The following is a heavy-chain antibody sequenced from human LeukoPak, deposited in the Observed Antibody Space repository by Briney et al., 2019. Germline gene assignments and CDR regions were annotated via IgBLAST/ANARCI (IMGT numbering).Heavy chain of an antibody. D-gene: IGHD6-19*01. V-gene: IGHV4-31*03. J-gene: IGHJ3*02. CDR2: IYYSGST. CDR1: GGSISSGGYY. CDR3: ARAVDGSDAFDI. Sequence: PSETLSLTCTVSGGSISSGGYYWSWIRQHPGKGLEWIGYIYYSGSTYYNPSLKSRVTISVDTSKNRFSLKLSSVTAADTAVYYCARAVDGSDAFDIWGQGTMVTVSS.